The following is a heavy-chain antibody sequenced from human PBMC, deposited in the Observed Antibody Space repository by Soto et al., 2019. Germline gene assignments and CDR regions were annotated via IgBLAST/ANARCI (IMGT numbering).Heavy chain of an antibody. CDR1: GGSFSGYF. V-gene: IGHV4-34*02. CDR2: ISHSGSR. Sequence: QVQLQQWGAGLLKASETLSLTCVVSGGSFSGYFWTWSRQSPGRGLEWIGEISHSGSRNYNPAFQSRVIISVDSSKNHVSLKLSAVTAAASATYFCARGLAYDRPITVAEPFDSWGQGTLVTVSS. J-gene: IGHJ4*02. CDR3: ARGLAYDRPITVAEPFDS. D-gene: IGHD6-19*01.